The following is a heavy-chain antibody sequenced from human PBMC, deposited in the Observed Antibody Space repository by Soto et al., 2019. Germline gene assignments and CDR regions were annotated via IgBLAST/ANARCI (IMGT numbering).Heavy chain of an antibody. J-gene: IGHJ6*02. D-gene: IGHD3-10*01. V-gene: IGHV3-30*18. CDR3: AKGLGAMVRGVYYYYYGMDV. CDR1: GFTFSSYG. CDR2: ISYDGSNK. Sequence: LRLSCAASGFTFSSYGMHWVRQAPGKGLEWVAVISYDGSNKYYADSVKGRFTISRDNSKNTLYLQMNSLRAEDTAVYYCAKGLGAMVRGVYYYYYGMDVWGQGTTVTVSS.